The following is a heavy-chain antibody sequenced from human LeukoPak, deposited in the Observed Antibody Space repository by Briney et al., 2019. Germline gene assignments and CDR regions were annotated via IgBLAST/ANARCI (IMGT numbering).Heavy chain of an antibody. CDR2: VSPSGDST. CDR1: GYSRFISYH. CDR3: ARDGGNFGVDT. Sequence: ASVKVSCKTSGYSRFISYHTHWVRQAPGHGLEWVGIVSPSGDSTTYAEKFQGRVKMTGDMSTRTVYMELSSLRSEDTAVYYCARDGGNFGVDTWGQGTLVTVSS. D-gene: IGHD3-3*01. J-gene: IGHJ5*02. V-gene: IGHV1-46*01.